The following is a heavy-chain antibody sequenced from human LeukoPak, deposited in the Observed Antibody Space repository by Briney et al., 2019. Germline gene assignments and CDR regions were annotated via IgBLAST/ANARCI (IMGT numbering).Heavy chain of an antibody. CDR2: ISYDGSNK. CDR3: ATSTTVTQRGYFDY. J-gene: IGHJ4*02. D-gene: IGHD4-17*01. Sequence: GGSLRLSCAASGFTFSSYGMHWVRQAPAKGLGWVAIISYDGSNKYYADSVKGRFTISRDNSKNTLYLQMNSLRAEDTAVYYCATSTTVTQRGYFDYWGQGTLVTVSS. V-gene: IGHV3-30*03. CDR1: GFTFSSYG.